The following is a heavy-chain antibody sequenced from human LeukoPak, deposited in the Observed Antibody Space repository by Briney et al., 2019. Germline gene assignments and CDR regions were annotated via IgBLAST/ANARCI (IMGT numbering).Heavy chain of an antibody. CDR3: AREASLALDS. D-gene: IGHD3-10*01. CDR1: GGSISSTSYY. Sequence: QVQLQESGPGLVKPSQTLSLTCTVSGGSISSTSYYWSWIRQPAGKGLEWIGRIYRSGSTNYNPSLKSRVTISVEMSNNQFSLKLSSVTAADTAIYYCAREASLALDSWGQGTLVTVSS. V-gene: IGHV4-61*02. CDR2: IYRSGST. J-gene: IGHJ4*02.